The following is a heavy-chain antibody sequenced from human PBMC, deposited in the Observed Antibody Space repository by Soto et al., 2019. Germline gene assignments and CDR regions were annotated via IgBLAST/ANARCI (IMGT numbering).Heavy chain of an antibody. CDR3: ARERNWFDS. CDR2: MNPNSGNT. J-gene: IGHJ5*01. CDR1: GYTFTSYD. Sequence: QVQLVQSGAEVKKPGASVKVSCRASGYTFTSYDINWVRQATGQGLEWMGWMNPNSGNTVYAQRFQGRVTMTTNTSISRADRELRSLRSEYTAVDYCARERNWFDSWGQGPLVPVSS. V-gene: IGHV1-8*01.